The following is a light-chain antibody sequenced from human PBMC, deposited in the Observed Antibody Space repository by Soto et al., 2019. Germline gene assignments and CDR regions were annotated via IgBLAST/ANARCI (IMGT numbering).Light chain of an antibody. V-gene: IGKV1D-16*01. CDR2: AAS. CDR1: KGLSSW. CDR3: QQYNSYPLT. J-gene: IGKJ2*01. Sequence: TKSHSYLSASLGDGFTFTGRPGKGLSSWLAWYQQKPEKAPKSLIYAASSLQSGVPSRFSGSGSGTDFTLTISSLQPEDFATYYCQQYNSYPLTFGQGTKLEIK.